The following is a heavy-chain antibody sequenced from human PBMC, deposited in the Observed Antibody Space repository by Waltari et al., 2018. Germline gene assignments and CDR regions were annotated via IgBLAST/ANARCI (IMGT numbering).Heavy chain of an antibody. Sequence: QLQLQESGPGLVKPSETLSLPCTVSGGSISSSSYYWGWIRQPPGKGLEWIGGIYYSGGTYYNPTLKSRVTISVDTSKNQISLKLSSVTAADTAVYYCARHPPSEFGVVIGYFDYWGQGTLVTVSS. D-gene: IGHD3-3*01. CDR3: ARHPPSEFGVVIGYFDY. CDR1: GGSISSSSYY. V-gene: IGHV4-39*01. J-gene: IGHJ4*02. CDR2: IYYSGGT.